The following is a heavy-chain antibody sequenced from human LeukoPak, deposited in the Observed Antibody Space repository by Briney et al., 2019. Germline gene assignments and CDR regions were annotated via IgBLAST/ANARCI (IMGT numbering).Heavy chain of an antibody. V-gene: IGHV3-33*01. CDR1: GFTFSSYG. CDR3: ARHRLPNYYGMDV. CDR2: IWYDGSNK. Sequence: GRSLRLSCAASGFTFSSYGMHWVRQAPGRGLEWVAVIWYDGSNKYYADSVKGRFTISRDNSKNTLYLQMNSLRAEDTAVYYCARHRLPNYYGMDVWGQGTTVTVSS. D-gene: IGHD2-2*01. J-gene: IGHJ6*02.